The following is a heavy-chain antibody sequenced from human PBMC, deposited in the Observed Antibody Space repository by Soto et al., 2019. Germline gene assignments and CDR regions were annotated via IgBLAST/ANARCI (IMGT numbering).Heavy chain of an antibody. Sequence: SETLSLTCTVSGASISTSYWSWVRLPPGKGLEWIGYIYYSGSTNYNPSLKSRVTISVDTSKNQFSLKLSSVTAADTAVYYCARGRSSSDYWGQGTLVTVSS. V-gene: IGHV4-59*01. CDR1: GASISTSY. D-gene: IGHD6-6*01. J-gene: IGHJ4*02. CDR2: IYYSGST. CDR3: ARGRSSSDY.